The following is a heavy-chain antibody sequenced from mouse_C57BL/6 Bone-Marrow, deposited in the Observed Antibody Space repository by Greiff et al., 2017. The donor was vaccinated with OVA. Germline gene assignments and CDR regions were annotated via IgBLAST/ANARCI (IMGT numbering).Heavy chain of an antibody. D-gene: IGHD3-1*01. CDR1: GYTFTSYW. V-gene: IGHV1-50*01. CDR3: ARRKGYPSAFDV. CDR2: IDPSDSYT. J-gene: IGHJ1*03. Sequence: QVHVKQPGAELVKPGASVKLSCKASGYTFTSYWMQWVKQRPGQGLAWIGEIDPSDSYTNYNQKFKGKATLTVDTSSSTAYMQLSSLTSEDSAVYYCARRKGYPSAFDVWGTGTTVTVAS.